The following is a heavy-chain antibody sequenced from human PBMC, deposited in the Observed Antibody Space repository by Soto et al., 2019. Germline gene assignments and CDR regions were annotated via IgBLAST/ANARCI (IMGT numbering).Heavy chain of an antibody. CDR2: IYHSGST. CDR1: GGSISSGGYS. D-gene: IGHD2-2*01. V-gene: IGHV4-30-2*01. CDR3: ARVPDR. Sequence: SEPLCLTCAVSGGSISSGGYSWSWIRQPPGKGLEWIGYIYHSGSTYYNPSLKSRVTISVDRSKNQFSLKLSSVTAADTAVYYCARVPDRWGQGTLVTVSS. J-gene: IGHJ5*02.